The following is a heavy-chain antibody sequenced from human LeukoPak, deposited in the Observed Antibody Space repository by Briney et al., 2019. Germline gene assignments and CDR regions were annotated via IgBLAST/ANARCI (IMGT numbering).Heavy chain of an antibody. CDR1: GYTFTGYY. V-gene: IGHV1-46*01. CDR3: ARDQTQIWFGEGLWYFDY. D-gene: IGHD3-10*01. J-gene: IGHJ4*02. CDR2: INPSGGST. Sequence: ASVKVSCKASGYTFTGYYMHWVRQAPGQGLEWMGIINPSGGSTSYAQKFQGRVTMTRDMSTSTVYMELSSLRSEDTAVYYCARDQTQIWFGEGLWYFDYWGQGTLVTVSS.